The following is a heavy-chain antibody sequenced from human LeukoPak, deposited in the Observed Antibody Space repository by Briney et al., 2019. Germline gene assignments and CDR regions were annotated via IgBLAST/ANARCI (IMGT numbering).Heavy chain of an antibody. Sequence: PGGSLRLSCAASGFTFSSYWMNWVRQVPGKGLVWVSRINADGRNTSYAESVKGRFTISRDNAKNTVYLQMNSLRAEDTAVYYCASKSSSGWYAMDVWGKGTTVTISS. CDR3: ASKSSSGWYAMDV. J-gene: IGHJ6*04. CDR1: GFTFSSYW. D-gene: IGHD6-19*01. V-gene: IGHV3-74*01. CDR2: INADGRNT.